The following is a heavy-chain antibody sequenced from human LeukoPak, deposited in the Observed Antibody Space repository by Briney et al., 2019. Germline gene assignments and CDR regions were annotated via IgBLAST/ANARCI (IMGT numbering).Heavy chain of an antibody. J-gene: IGHJ4*02. CDR3: ASPGATSKFDY. CDR1: GFTFSSNW. Sequence: PGGSLRLSCVASGFTFSSNWMHWVRQAPGKGLVWVSRINSDGSSTSYADSVKGRFTISRDNAKSTLYLQMNSLRAEDTAVYFCASPGATSKFDYWGQGTQVTVSS. D-gene: IGHD1-26*01. V-gene: IGHV3-74*01. CDR2: INSDGSST.